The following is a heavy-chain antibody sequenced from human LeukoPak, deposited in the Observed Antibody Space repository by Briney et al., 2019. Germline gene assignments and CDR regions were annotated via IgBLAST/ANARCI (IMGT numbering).Heavy chain of an antibody. J-gene: IGHJ4*02. CDR3: ARHTGSWTTLIVY. Sequence: SETLSLTCTVSGGSISSSSYYWGWIRQPPGKGLEWIGSIYYSGSTYYNPSLKSRVTISVDTSKNQFSLKLSSVTAADTAVYYCARHTGSWTTLIVYWGQGTLVTVSS. D-gene: IGHD6-13*01. CDR2: IYYSGST. CDR1: GGSISSSSYY. V-gene: IGHV4-39*01.